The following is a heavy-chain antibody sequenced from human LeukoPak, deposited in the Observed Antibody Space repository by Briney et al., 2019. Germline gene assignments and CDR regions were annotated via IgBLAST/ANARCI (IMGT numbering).Heavy chain of an antibody. CDR3: ARRLPVAAFDY. CDR2: ISSGGGYI. J-gene: IGHJ4*02. V-gene: IGHV3-21*01. CDR1: GFTFSSYT. D-gene: IGHD6-19*01. Sequence: GRSLRLSCAASGFTFSSYTMNWVRQAPGQGLEWVSSISSGGGYIYYADSMKGRFTISRDNAKNSLYLQMNSLRAEDTAVYYCARRLPVAAFDYWGQGTLVTVSS.